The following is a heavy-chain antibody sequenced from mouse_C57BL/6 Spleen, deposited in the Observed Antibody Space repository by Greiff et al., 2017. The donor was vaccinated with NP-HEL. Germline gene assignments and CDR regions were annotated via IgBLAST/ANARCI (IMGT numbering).Heavy chain of an antibody. CDR2: ISYDGSN. D-gene: IGHD2-14*01. CDR1: GYSITSGYY. J-gene: IGHJ4*01. V-gene: IGHV3-6*01. Sequence: VQLQQSGPGLVKPSQSLSLTCSVTGYSITSGYYWNWIRQFPGNKLEWMGYISYDGSNNYNPSLKNRISITRDTSKNQFFLKLNSVTTEDTATYYCARALLEDYAMDYWGQGTSVTVSS. CDR3: ARALLEDYAMDY.